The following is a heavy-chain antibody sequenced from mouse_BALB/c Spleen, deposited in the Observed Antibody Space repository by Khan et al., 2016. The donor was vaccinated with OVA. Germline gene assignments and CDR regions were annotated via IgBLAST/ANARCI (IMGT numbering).Heavy chain of an antibody. CDR2: INTHSGVP. Sequence: QIQLVQSGPELKKPGETVRISCKASGYTFTTAGMQWVQKMPGKGLKWIGWINTHSGVPKYAEDFKGRFAFSLETSASTVYLQITNLKKEDTGTYFCARGGAAFYRNDGGAMDYWGQGTSVTVSS. J-gene: IGHJ4*01. CDR1: GYTFTTAG. D-gene: IGHD2-14*01. V-gene: IGHV9-4*02. CDR3: ARGGAAFYRNDGGAMDY.